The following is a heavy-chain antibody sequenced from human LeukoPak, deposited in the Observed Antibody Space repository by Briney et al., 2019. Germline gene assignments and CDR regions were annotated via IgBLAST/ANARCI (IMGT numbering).Heavy chain of an antibody. V-gene: IGHV4-30-4*08. Sequence: PSQTLSLTCTVSGGSISSGDYYWSWIRQPPGKGLEWIGEINHSGSTNYNPSLKSRVTISVDTSKNQFSLKLSSVTAADTAVYYCARGSIVGATTYNWFDPWGQGTLVTVSS. J-gene: IGHJ5*02. CDR2: INHSGST. CDR1: GGSISSGDYY. D-gene: IGHD1-26*01. CDR3: ARGSIVGATTYNWFDP.